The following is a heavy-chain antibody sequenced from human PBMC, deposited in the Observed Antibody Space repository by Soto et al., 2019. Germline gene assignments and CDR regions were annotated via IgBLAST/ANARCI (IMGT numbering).Heavy chain of an antibody. Sequence: SETLSLTCAVYGGSFSGYYWSWIRQPPGKGLEWIGEINHSGSTNYNPSLKSRVTISVDTSKNQFSLKLSSVTAADTAVYYCARVWAVYYSKGYGMDVWGQGTTVTVSS. V-gene: IGHV4-34*01. J-gene: IGHJ6*02. D-gene: IGHD3-10*01. CDR1: GGSFSGYY. CDR2: INHSGST. CDR3: ARVWAVYYSKGYGMDV.